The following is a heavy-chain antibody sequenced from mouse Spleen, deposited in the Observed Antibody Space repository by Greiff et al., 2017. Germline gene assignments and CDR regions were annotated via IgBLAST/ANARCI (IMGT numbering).Heavy chain of an antibody. CDR1: GFTFSDYY. D-gene: IGHD1-1*01. CDR2: INYDGSST. J-gene: IGHJ2*01. CDR3: AREGLRSFDY. V-gene: IGHV5-16*01. Sequence: EVQLVESEGGLVQPGSSMKLSCTASGFTFSDYYMAWVRQVPEKGLEWVANINYDGSSTYYLDSLKSRFIISRDNAKNILYLQMSSLKSEDTATYYCAREGLRSFDYWGQGTTLTVSS.